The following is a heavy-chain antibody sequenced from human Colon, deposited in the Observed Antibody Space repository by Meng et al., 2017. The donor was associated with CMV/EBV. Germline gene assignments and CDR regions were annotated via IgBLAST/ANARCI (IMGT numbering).Heavy chain of an antibody. CDR2: VYYSGST. Sequence: SETLSLTCALSGGPISRDSYYWGWIRQPPGKGLEWIATVYYSGSTFYNPSLKSRATISKDTSKRQFYLDLTSVTAADTALYFCARGHCPTASCYSPEGFDSWGQGTEVTVSS. CDR1: GGPISRDSYY. D-gene: IGHD3-22*01. V-gene: IGHV4-39*07. J-gene: IGHJ4*02. CDR3: ARGHCPTASCYSPEGFDS.